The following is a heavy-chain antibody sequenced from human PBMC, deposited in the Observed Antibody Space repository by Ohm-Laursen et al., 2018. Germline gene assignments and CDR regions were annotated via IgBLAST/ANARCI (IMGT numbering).Heavy chain of an antibody. V-gene: IGHV1-18*04. CDR3: ARDLAYYDSKDY. CDR1: GYTFTDYD. J-gene: IGHJ4*02. Sequence: ASVKVSCKASGYTFTDYDMHWVRQAPGQGLEWMGWISAYNDNTYYAQKVQDRVIMTTDTSTSTAYMELRNLRSDDTAVYYCARDLAYYDSKDYWGQGTLVTVSS. CDR2: ISAYNDNT. D-gene: IGHD3-22*01.